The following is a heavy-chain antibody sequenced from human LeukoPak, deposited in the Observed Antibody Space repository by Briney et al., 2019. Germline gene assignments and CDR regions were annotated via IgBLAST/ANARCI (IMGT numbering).Heavy chain of an antibody. CDR3: AKGTTEYYDFWSGKAGFDY. CDR1: GFTFSSYA. CDR2: ISGSGGSA. Sequence: GGSLRLSCAASGFTFSSYAMSWVRQAPGKGLEWVSAISGSGGSAYYADSVKGRFTISRDNSKNTLYLQMNSLRAEDTAVYYCAKGTTEYYDFWSGKAGFDYWGQGTLVTVSS. D-gene: IGHD3-3*01. J-gene: IGHJ4*02. V-gene: IGHV3-23*01.